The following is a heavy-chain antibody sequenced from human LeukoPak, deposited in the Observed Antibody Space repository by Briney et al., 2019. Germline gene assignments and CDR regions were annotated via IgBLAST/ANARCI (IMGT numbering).Heavy chain of an antibody. Sequence: GGSLRLSCAASGSTLINSDMHWVRQAPGKGLEWVAFVHYDGSEKHYADSLKGRFTISRDNSKNTLYLQMNSLRGEDTAVYYCARNRVGFHYADAFDLWVQGTMVTVCS. V-gene: IGHV3-30*02. CDR1: GSTLINSD. D-gene: IGHD5-24*01. CDR3: ARNRVGFHYADAFDL. CDR2: VHYDGSEK. J-gene: IGHJ3*01.